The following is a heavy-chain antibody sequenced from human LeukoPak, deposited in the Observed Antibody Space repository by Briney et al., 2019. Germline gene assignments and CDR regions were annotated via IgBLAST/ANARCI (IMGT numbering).Heavy chain of an antibody. CDR1: GASITNYY. CDR3: ARGDASGRPGISFDF. V-gene: IGHV4-59*01. Sequence: SETLSLTCTVSGASITNYYWSWIRQPPGKGLEWIAFVHDSESTNYNPSLKSRVSISLNTSKNDVSLWLTSVTAADTAMYFCARGDASGRPGISFDFWGQGTLVTVSS. J-gene: IGHJ4*02. CDR2: VHDSEST. D-gene: IGHD1-26*01.